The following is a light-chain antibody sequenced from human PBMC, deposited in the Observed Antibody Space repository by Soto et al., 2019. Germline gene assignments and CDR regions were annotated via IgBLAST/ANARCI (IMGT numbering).Light chain of an antibody. V-gene: IGKV1-8*01. CDR3: QHYYTYPLT. Sequence: AIRMTQSPSSLSASTGDRVTITCRASQDISNYLVWYQQKPGKAPKVLIHAASTLQSGVSSRFSGSGSGTDFTLTINSLQSEDFATYYCQHYYTYPLTFGQGTKVEV. J-gene: IGKJ1*01. CDR1: QDISNY. CDR2: AAS.